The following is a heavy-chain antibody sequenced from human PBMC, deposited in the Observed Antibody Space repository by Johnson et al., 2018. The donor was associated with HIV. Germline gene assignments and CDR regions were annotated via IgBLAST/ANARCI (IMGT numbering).Heavy chain of an antibody. J-gene: IGHJ3*02. CDR1: GFTFDDYG. Sequence: VQLVESGGGVVRPGGSLRLSCAASGFTFDDYGMSWVRQTPGKGLEWVAGINWNGGSTGYADSVKGRFTISRDNAKKSLCLQMNTLRAEDTALYYCASEAKHHVGANRLSSFDSWGQGTMVTVSA. CDR3: ASEAKHHVGANRLSSFDS. D-gene: IGHD1-26*01. CDR2: INWNGGST. V-gene: IGHV3-20*04.